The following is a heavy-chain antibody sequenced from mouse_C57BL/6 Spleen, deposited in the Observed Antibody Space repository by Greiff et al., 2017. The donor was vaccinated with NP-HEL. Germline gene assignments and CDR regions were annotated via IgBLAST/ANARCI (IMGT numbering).Heavy chain of an antibody. J-gene: IGHJ2*01. CDR3: ARIFDYDRYYFDD. Sequence: LQESGAELVRPGASVTLSCKASGYTFTDYEMHWVKQTPVHGLEWIGAIDPESGGTAYNQKFKGKAILTADKSTNTAYMELPSLTSEDSAVYYCARIFDYDRYYFDDWGQGTTLTVSS. CDR2: IDPESGGT. V-gene: IGHV1-15*01. D-gene: IGHD2-4*01. CDR1: GYTFTDYE.